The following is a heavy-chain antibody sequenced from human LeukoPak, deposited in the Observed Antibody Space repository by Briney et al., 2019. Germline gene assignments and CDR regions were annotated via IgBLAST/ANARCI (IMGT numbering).Heavy chain of an antibody. Sequence: ASVKVSCKASGYTFTSYAMHWVRQAPGQRLEWMGWINAGNGSTKYSQKFQGRVTITRDTSASTAYMELSSLRSEDTAVYYCARDGWLDPWGQGTLVTVSS. CDR1: GYTFTSYA. V-gene: IGHV1-3*01. J-gene: IGHJ5*02. CDR2: INAGNGST. CDR3: ARDGWLDP.